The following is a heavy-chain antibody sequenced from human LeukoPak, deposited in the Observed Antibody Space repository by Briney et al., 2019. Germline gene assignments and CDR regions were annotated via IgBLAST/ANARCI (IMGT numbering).Heavy chain of an antibody. Sequence: ASVTVSCKDSGYTFTSYDINWVRQATGQGLEWMEWMNPNSGNTGYAQKFQGRVTMTRNTSISTAYMELSSLRSEDTAVYYCARRRVAGNWFDPWGQGTLVTVSS. J-gene: IGHJ5*02. D-gene: IGHD6-19*01. CDR2: MNPNSGNT. CDR3: ARRRVAGNWFDP. CDR1: GYTFTSYD. V-gene: IGHV1-8*01.